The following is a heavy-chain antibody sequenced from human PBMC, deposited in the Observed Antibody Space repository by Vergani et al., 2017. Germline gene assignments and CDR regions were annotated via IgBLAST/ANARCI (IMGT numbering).Heavy chain of an antibody. CDR3: SRYDFWSGYPDFDY. CDR2: IRSKAYGGTT. V-gene: IGHV3-49*03. CDR1: GFTFGDYA. D-gene: IGHD3-3*01. J-gene: IGHJ4*02. Sequence: EVQLVESGGGLVQPGGSLRLSCTASGFTFGDYAMSWFRQAPGKGLEWVGFIRSKAYGGTTEYAASVKGRFTISRDDSKSIAYLQMNSLKTEDTAVYYCSRYDFWSGYPDFDYWGQGTLVTVSS.